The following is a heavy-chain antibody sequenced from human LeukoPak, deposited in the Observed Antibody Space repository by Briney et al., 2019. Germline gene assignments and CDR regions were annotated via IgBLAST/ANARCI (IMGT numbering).Heavy chain of an antibody. CDR3: ARVKWELPYYFDY. D-gene: IGHD1-26*01. CDR2: TYYRSKWYN. Sequence: SQTLSLTCAISGDSVSSNSAAWNWIRQSPARGLEWLGRTYYRSKWYNDYAVSVKSRITINPDTSKNHCSLQLDSVTHEDTAVYYCARVKWELPYYFDYWGQGTLVTVSS. CDR1: GDSVSSNSAA. V-gene: IGHV6-1*01. J-gene: IGHJ4*02.